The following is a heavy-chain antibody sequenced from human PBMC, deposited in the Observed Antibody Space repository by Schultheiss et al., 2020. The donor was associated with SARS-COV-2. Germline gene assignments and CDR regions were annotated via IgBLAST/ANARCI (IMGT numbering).Heavy chain of an antibody. CDR3: ARGGAAARDFDY. J-gene: IGHJ4*02. CDR1: GGSISSSSYY. CDR2: IYYSGST. Sequence: SQTLSLTCTVSGGSISSSSYYWGWIRQPPGKGLDWIGYIYYSGSTNYNPSLKSRVTISVDTSKNQFSLKLSSVTAADTAVYYCARGGAAARDFDYWGQGTLVTVSS. V-gene: IGHV4-61*05. D-gene: IGHD6-13*01.